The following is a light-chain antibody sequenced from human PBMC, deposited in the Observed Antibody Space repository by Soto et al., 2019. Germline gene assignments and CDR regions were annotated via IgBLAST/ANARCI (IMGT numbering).Light chain of an antibody. J-gene: IGLJ1*01. V-gene: IGLV1-47*01. CDR3: AGCDDSWSGND. CDR1: ISNIGSTP. Sequence: LLTLPAPTSGTPVPHVNISCSGIISNIGSTPVSLQQQLPGTAPKLLIFSNNQRPSRVPDRFSDSKSGTSASLAISGLRSEVEADYYCAGCDDSWSGNDFGSGTKVPVL. CDR2: SNN.